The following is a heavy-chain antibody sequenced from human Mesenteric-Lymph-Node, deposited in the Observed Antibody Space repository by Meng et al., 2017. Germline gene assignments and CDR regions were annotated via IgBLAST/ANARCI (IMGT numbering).Heavy chain of an antibody. CDR2: IYSGGST. Sequence: GESLKISCAASGFTVSSNYMSWVRQAPGKGLEWVSVIYSGGSTYYADSVKGRFTISRDNSKNTLYLQMNSLRAEDTAVYYCARDQLGYYDSSGYPSFDAFDIWGQGTMVTVSS. J-gene: IGHJ3*02. CDR1: GFTVSSNY. CDR3: ARDQLGYYDSSGYPSFDAFDI. D-gene: IGHD3-22*01. V-gene: IGHV3-66*02.